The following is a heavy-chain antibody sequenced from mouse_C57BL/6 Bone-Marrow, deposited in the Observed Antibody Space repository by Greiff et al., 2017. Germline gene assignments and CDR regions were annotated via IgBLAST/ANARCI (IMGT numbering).Heavy chain of an antibody. CDR1: GYSFTGYN. Sequence: EVQLQQSGPELVKPGASVKISCKASGYSFTGYNMNWVKQSNGKSLEWIGVINPNYGTTSYNQKFKGKATLTVDQSSSTAYMQLTSLTSEDSAVLYCARGYDYDYAMDYWGQGTSVTVSS. CDR2: INPNYGTT. CDR3: ARGYDYDYAMDY. V-gene: IGHV1-39*01. D-gene: IGHD2-4*01. J-gene: IGHJ4*01.